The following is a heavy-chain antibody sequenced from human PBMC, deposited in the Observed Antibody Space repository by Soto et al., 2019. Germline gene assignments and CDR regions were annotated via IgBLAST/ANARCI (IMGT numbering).Heavy chain of an antibody. J-gene: IGHJ5*02. CDR3: ARDHVWFDP. Sequence: QVQLQESDPGLVKPSETLSLTCTVSGGSISSYYWSWIRQPPGKGLEWIGYIYYSGSTNYNPSLKSRVTISVDTSKNQFSLKLSSVTAADTAVYYCARDHVWFDPWGQGTLVTVSS. V-gene: IGHV4-59*01. CDR1: GGSISSYY. CDR2: IYYSGST.